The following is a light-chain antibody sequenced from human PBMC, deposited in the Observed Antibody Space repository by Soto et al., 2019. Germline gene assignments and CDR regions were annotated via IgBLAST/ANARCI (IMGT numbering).Light chain of an antibody. CDR3: SSYTGSRSYVV. Sequence: QSVLTQPASVSASPGESITISCTGTTSDVGGYKYVSWYQHHPGKAPKLMIYKVSNRPSGVSDRFSGSKSGNTASLTISGVQAEDEADYYCSSYTGSRSYVVFGGGTKLTVL. V-gene: IGLV2-14*01. CDR2: KVS. CDR1: TSDVGGYKY. J-gene: IGLJ2*01.